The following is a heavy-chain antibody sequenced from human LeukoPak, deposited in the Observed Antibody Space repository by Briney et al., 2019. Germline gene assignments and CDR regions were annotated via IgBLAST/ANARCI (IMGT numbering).Heavy chain of an antibody. CDR1: GDSISNYY. CDR3: AREVVAAAGTVDY. CDR2: IYYSGST. J-gene: IGHJ4*02. D-gene: IGHD6-13*01. Sequence: SETLSLTCTVSGDSISNYYWSWIRQPPGKGLEWIGYIYYSGSTNYNPSLKSRVTISVDTSKNQFSLKLSSVTAADTAVYYCAREVVAAAGTVDYWGQGTLVIVSS. V-gene: IGHV4-59*01.